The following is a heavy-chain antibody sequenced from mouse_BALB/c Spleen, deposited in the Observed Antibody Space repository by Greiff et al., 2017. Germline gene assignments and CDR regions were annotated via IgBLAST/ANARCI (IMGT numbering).Heavy chain of an antibody. CDR1: GYTFTSYY. Sequence: QVQLKQSGAELVKPGASVKLSCKASGYTFTSYYMYWVKQRPGQGLEWIGEINPSNGGTNFNEKFKSKATLTVDKSSSTAYMQLSSLTSEDSAVYYCTKGRYDGFAYWGQGTLVTVSA. CDR2: INPSNGGT. J-gene: IGHJ3*01. CDR3: TKGRYDGFAY. V-gene: IGHV1S81*02. D-gene: IGHD2-14*01.